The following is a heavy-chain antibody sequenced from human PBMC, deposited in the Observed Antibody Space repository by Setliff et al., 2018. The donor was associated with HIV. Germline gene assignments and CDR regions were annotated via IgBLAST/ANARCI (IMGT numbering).Heavy chain of an antibody. CDR3: ARGHSSLLSDAFDI. J-gene: IGHJ3*02. V-gene: IGHV6-1*01. Sequence: SQTLSLTCAISGDSVSSSSTTWNWIMQSPSRGLEWLGRTYYRSKWYNDSAISVKGRMTINSDTSKNYFSLQLNSVTPDDTAVYYCARGHSSLLSDAFDIWGPGTRVTVSS. CDR1: GDSVSSSSTT. CDR2: TYYRSKWYN. D-gene: IGHD6-13*01.